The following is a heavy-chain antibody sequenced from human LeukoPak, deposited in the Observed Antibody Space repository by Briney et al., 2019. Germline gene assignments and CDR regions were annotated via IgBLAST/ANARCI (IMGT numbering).Heavy chain of an antibody. J-gene: IGHJ6*02. Sequence: ASVKVSCKASGYTFTSYDINWVRQAPGQGLEWMGWMNPNSGNTGYAQKFQGRVTMTRNTSISTAYMELSSLRSEDTAVYYCARGLGDFWSGYYFYVRHYYGMDVWGQGTTVTVSS. V-gene: IGHV1-8*01. CDR1: GYTFTSYD. CDR3: ARGLGDFWSGYYFYVRHYYGMDV. D-gene: IGHD3-3*01. CDR2: MNPNSGNT.